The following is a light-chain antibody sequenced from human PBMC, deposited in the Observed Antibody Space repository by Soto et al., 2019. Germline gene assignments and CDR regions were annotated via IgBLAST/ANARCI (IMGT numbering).Light chain of an antibody. V-gene: IGKV4-1*01. Sequence: DIVLTQSPEFLGVSLGARATINCRSSQSVLYSSNNKNYLAWYQQKPGQPPKLLIYWASARESGVPDRFSGCGFGIDLPLTMSCLQADDVAVYYCHQYYSAPSTFGQGTKVDIK. CDR1: QSVLYSSNNKNY. J-gene: IGKJ1*01. CDR2: WAS. CDR3: HQYYSAPST.